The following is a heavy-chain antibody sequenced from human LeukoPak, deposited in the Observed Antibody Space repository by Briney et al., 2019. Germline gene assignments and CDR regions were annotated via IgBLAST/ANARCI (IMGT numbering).Heavy chain of an antibody. D-gene: IGHD2-15*01. CDR2: INPSGGST. Sequence: ASVKVSCKVSGYTLTELSMHWVRQAPGQGLEWMGIINPSGGSTSYAQKFQGRVTMTRDMSTSTVYMELSSLRSEDTAVYYCARDPVAATAGWFDPWGQGTLVTVSS. V-gene: IGHV1-46*01. CDR1: GYTLTELS. J-gene: IGHJ5*02. CDR3: ARDPVAATAGWFDP.